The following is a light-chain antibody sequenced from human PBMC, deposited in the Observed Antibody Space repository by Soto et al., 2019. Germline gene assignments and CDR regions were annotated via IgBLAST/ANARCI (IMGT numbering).Light chain of an antibody. Sequence: IGLTQSPGTLSLSPGERATLSCRASPSVRSTYLAWYQHKPGQAPRILIYDVSTRATDIPDRFSGSGSGTDFTLTVSRLEPEDFAVYYCQQYGNLPTFGQGTRLEI. CDR1: PSVRSTY. CDR3: QQYGNLPT. CDR2: DVS. J-gene: IGKJ5*01. V-gene: IGKV3-20*01.